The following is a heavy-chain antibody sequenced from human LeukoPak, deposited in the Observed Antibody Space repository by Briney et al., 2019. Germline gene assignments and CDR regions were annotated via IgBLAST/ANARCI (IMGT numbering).Heavy chain of an antibody. J-gene: IGHJ3*02. CDR2: ISSSGSTI. D-gene: IGHD2-15*01. V-gene: IGHV3-48*03. Sequence: PGGSLRLSCAASGFTFSGYEMNWVRQAPGKGLEWVSYISSSGSTIYYADSVKGRFTISRDNAKNSLYLQMNSLRAEDTAVYYCARVVVVVAATRDAFDIWGQGTMVTVSS. CDR1: GFTFSGYE. CDR3: ARVVVVVAATRDAFDI.